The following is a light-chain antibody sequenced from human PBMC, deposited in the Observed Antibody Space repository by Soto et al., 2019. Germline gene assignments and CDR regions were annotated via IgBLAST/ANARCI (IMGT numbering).Light chain of an antibody. J-gene: IGKJ3*01. CDR3: QQYSHWPLT. CDR2: GAS. V-gene: IGKV3-15*01. CDR1: QSVSSN. Sequence: EVVMTQSPATLSVSPGERATLSCRARQSVSSNLAWYQQKGGQAPRLLIYGASTRATGIPARFSGSGSGTEFTLTISNLQSEDSAVYYCQQYSHWPLTFGPGTKVDIK.